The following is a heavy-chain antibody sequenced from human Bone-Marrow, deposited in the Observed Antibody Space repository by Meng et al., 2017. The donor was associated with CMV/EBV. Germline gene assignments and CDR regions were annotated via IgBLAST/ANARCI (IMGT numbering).Heavy chain of an antibody. CDR1: GGSFSGYY. CDR3: ARSGDSSGYYYPGPFDY. Sequence: SETLSLTCAVYGGSFSGYYWSWIRQPPGKGLEWIGYIYYSGSTNYNPSLKSRVTISVDTSKNQFSLKLSSVTAADTAAYYCARSGDSSGYYYPGPFDYWGQGTLVTVSS. D-gene: IGHD3-22*01. J-gene: IGHJ4*02. CDR2: IYYSGST. V-gene: IGHV4-59*12.